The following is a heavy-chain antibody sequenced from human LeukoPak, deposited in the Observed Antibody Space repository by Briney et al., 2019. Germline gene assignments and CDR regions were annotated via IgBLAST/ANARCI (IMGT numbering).Heavy chain of an antibody. CDR1: GGSISNYY. CDR2: VYHSGNT. CDR3: ARRISGDYGNWLDP. D-gene: IGHD4-17*01. V-gene: IGHV4-59*01. J-gene: IGHJ5*02. Sequence: SGTLSLTCTVSGGSISNYYWNWIRQPPGKRLEWIVSVYHSGNTNYNPSLGSRVTMSVDTSKNQFSLKLNSVTATDTAVYYCARRISGDYGNWLDPWGQGTLVTVSS.